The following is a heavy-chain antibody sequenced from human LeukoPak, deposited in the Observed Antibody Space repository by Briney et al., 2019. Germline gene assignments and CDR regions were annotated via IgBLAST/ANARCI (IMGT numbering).Heavy chain of an antibody. Sequence: PGGSLRLSCAASGFTVSSNYMSWVRQAPGKRLEWVSVIYSGGSTYYADSVKGRFTISRDNSKNTLYLQMNSLRAEDTAVYYCAKGPLRGTAAAIDYWGQGTLVTVSS. J-gene: IGHJ4*02. D-gene: IGHD2-2*01. CDR3: AKGPLRGTAAAIDY. CDR1: GFTVSSNY. CDR2: IYSGGST. V-gene: IGHV3-53*01.